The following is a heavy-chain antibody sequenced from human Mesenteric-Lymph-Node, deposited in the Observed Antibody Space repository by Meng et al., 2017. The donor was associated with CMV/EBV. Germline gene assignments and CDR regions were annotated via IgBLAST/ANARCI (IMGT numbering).Heavy chain of an antibody. D-gene: IGHD1-26*01. CDR1: GFTFSSYT. Sequence: GESLKISCAASGFTFSSYTKNWVRQAPGKGLEWVSSITSSSSYIQYTDSLKGRFTISRDNAKNSLYLQMNSLRAEDTAVYYCARGSYYGAYYYYGMDVWGQGTTVTVSS. J-gene: IGHJ6*02. CDR3: ARGSYYGAYYYYGMDV. CDR2: ITSSSSYI. V-gene: IGHV3-21*01.